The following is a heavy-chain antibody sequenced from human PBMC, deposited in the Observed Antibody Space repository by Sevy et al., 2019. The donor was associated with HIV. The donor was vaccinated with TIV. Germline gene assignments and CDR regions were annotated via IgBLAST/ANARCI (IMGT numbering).Heavy chain of an antibody. CDR3: ARAPVGSGWYFPRGIDY. CDR2: IKQDGSEK. V-gene: IGHV3-7*01. Sequence: GGSLRLSCAASGFTFSTYWMTWVRQAPGKGLEWVANIKQDGSEKYYAGSVKGRLTVSRDNTKNSLYLQLNILRAEETAIYYCARAPVGSGWYFPRGIDYWGQGTLVTVSS. J-gene: IGHJ4*02. CDR1: GFTFSTYW. D-gene: IGHD6-13*01.